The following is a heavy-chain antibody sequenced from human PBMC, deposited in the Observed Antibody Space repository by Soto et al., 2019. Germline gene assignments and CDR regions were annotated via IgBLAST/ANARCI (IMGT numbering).Heavy chain of an antibody. CDR1: GGSVSSGSYY. CDR3: ARTELGYCSSTSCLNWFDP. V-gene: IGHV4-61*01. J-gene: IGHJ5*02. CDR2: IYYSGST. D-gene: IGHD2-2*01. Sequence: SETLSLTCTVSGGSVSSGSYYWSWIRQPPEKGLEWIGYIYYSGSTNYNPSLKSRVTISVDTSKNQFSLKLSSVTAADTAVYYCARTELGYCSSTSCLNWFDPWGQGTLVTVSS.